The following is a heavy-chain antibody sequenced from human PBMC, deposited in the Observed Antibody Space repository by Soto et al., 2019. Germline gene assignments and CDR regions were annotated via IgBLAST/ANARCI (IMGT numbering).Heavy chain of an antibody. J-gene: IGHJ4*02. CDR2: IYYSGST. CDR1: GGYSSSGGYY. D-gene: IGHD6-13*01. CDR3: ARDRDSSRLDY. Sequence: SHPCSVAGGYSSSGGYYRSWNREHPGKGLEWIGYIYYSGSTYYNPSLKSRVTISVDTSKNQFSLKLSSVTAADTAVYYCARDRDSSRLDYWGQGTLVTVSS. V-gene: IGHV4-31*02.